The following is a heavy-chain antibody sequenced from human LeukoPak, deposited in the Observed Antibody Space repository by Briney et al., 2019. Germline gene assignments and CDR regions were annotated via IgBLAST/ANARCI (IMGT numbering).Heavy chain of an antibody. J-gene: IGHJ4*02. D-gene: IGHD6-13*01. CDR1: GFTFSSYS. CDR3: TALGIAAAGMDY. Sequence: GGSLRLSCAASGFTFSSYSMNWVRQASGKGLEWLGRIRSKANSYATAYGASVEGRFTISRDDSKNTAYLQMNSLITEDTAVYFCTALGIAAAGMDYWGQGTLVTVSS. V-gene: IGHV3-73*01. CDR2: IRSKANSYAT.